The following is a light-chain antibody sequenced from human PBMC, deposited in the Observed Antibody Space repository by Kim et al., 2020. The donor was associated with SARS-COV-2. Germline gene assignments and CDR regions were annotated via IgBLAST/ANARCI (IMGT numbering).Light chain of an antibody. CDR1: QSISSY. CDR3: QQSYSTLMYT. J-gene: IGKJ2*01. CDR2: AAS. V-gene: IGKV1-39*01. Sequence: ASVGDRVTITCRASQSISSYLNWYQQKPGKAPKLLIYAASSLQSGVPSRFSGSGSGTDFTLTISSLQPEDFATYYCQQSYSTLMYTFGQGTKLEIK.